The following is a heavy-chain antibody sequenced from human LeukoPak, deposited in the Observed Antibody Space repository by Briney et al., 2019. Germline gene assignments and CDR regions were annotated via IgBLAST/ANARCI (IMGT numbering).Heavy chain of an antibody. J-gene: IGHJ6*02. V-gene: IGHV3-48*01. D-gene: IGHD2-15*01. CDR2: ISSSSSTI. CDR1: GFTFSSYS. CDR3: ARGHCSGGSCYGIYYYGMDV. Sequence: GGSLRLSCAASGFTFSSYSMNWVRQAPGKGLEWVSYISSSSSTIYYADSVKGRFTISRDNAKNSLYLQMNSLRAEDTAVYYCARGHCSGGSCYGIYYYGMDVWGQGTTVTVSS.